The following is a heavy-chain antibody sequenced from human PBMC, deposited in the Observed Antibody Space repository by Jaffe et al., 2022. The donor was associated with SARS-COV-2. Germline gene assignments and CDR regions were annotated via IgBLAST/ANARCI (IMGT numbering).Heavy chain of an antibody. CDR1: GFNFNSYG. V-gene: IGHV3-30*18. J-gene: IGHJ5*01. CDR3: AKEGNIVATVPGCPDS. D-gene: IGHD5-12*01. CDR2: TSYDGNVK. Sequence: QVHLVESGGGVVQPGTSLRLSCAVSGFNFNSYGMHWVRQAPGKGLEWVAVTSYDGNVKYYADSVKGRFTVSRDRSKNTLYLLMNSLRAEDTAVYYCAKEGNIVATVPGCPDSWGQGTLVTVSS.